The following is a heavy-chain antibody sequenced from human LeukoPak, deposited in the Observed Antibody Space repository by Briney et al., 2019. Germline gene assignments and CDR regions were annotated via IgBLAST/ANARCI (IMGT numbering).Heavy chain of an antibody. CDR1: GFTFSSHW. CDR3: ARHSKTWCEAFDV. Sequence: PGGSLRLSCEASGFTFSSHWMHWVRQAPGKGLVWVSRLNGDGSTTDYADSVKGRFTISRDNAKNTLYLQMNSLRAEDTALYYCARHSKTWCEAFDVWGQGTMVTVSS. V-gene: IGHV3-74*01. CDR2: LNGDGSTT. D-gene: IGHD2-8*02. J-gene: IGHJ3*01.